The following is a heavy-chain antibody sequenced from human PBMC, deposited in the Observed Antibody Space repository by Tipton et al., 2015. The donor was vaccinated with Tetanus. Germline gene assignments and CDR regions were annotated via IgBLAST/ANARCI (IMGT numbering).Heavy chain of an antibody. CDR3: ARGVGSSSLDAFDI. CDR2: IIPIFGTA. Sequence: QLVQSGAEVKKPGSSVKVSCKASGGTFSSYAISWVRQAPGQGLEWMGGIIPIFGTANYAQKFQGRVTITADKSTSPAYMELSSLRSEDTAVYYCARGVGSSSLDAFDIWGQGTMVTVFS. CDR1: GGTFSSYA. D-gene: IGHD6-13*01. V-gene: IGHV1-69*06. J-gene: IGHJ3*02.